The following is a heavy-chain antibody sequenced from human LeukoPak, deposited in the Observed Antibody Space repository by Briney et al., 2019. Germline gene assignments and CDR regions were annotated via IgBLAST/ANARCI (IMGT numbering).Heavy chain of an antibody. J-gene: IGHJ4*02. CDR3: ARQTGGNGIDY. V-gene: IGHV5-51*01. Sequence: GESLKISCKGSGYSFTNYLIGWVRQMPGKGLEWMGIIYPGDSDTRYSPSFQGQVTISADKSISTAYLQRNSLKASDTAMYYRARQTGGNGIDYWGQGTLVTVSS. CDR1: GYSFTNYL. D-gene: IGHD7-27*01. CDR2: IYPGDSDT.